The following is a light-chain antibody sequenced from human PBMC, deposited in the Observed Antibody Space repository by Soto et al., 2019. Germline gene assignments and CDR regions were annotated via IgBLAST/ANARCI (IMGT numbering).Light chain of an antibody. CDR2: DVS. CDR1: SSDVGGYND. CDR3: SSYTSSSTKV. V-gene: IGLV2-14*01. J-gene: IGLJ1*01. Sequence: QSALTQPASVSGSPGQSITISCTGTSSDVGGYNDVSWYPQHPGKAPKLMIYDVSNRPSGVSNRFSGSKSGNTASLTIAGLQAEDEADYYCSSYTSSSTKVFGTGTKLTVL.